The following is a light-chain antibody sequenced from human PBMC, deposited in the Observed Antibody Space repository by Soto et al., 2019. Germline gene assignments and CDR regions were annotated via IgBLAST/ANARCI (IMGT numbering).Light chain of an antibody. Sequence: EIVLTQSPGTLSLSPGEGATLSCRASQSVSTNFFAWYQQKPGQAPRLLIYGASTRATGIPDRFSGSGSRTDFTLTISRLEPEDFAVYYCQQYGRTSWTFGQGTKVEIK. V-gene: IGKV3-20*01. J-gene: IGKJ1*01. CDR2: GAS. CDR3: QQYGRTSWT. CDR1: QSVSTNF.